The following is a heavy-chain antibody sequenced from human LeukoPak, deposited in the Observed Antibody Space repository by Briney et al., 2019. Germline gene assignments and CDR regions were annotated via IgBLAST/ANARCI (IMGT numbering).Heavy chain of an antibody. D-gene: IGHD2-2*01. CDR1: GFTFSGSA. V-gene: IGHV3-73*01. CDR2: IRSKANSYAT. CDR3: TSPGTSGIDY. J-gene: IGHJ4*02. Sequence: PGGSVRLSCAASGFTFSGSAMHWVRQASGKGLEWVGRIRSKANSYATAYAASVKGRFTISRDDSKNTAYLQMNSLKTEDTAVYYCTSPGTSGIDYWGQGTLVTVSS.